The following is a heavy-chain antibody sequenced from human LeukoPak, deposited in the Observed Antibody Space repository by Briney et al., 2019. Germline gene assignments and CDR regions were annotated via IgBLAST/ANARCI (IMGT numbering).Heavy chain of an antibody. CDR1: GYTFTSYA. CDR3: ARRVIIPLGYYYGMDV. V-gene: IGHV7-4-1*02. CDR2: INTNTGNP. Sequence: GASVKVSCKASGYTFTSYAMNWVRQAPGQGLEGMGWINTNTGNPTYAQGFTGRFVFSLDTSVSTAYLQISSLKAEDTAVYYCARRVIIPLGYYYGMDVWGQGTTVTVSS. D-gene: IGHD3-3*01. J-gene: IGHJ6*02.